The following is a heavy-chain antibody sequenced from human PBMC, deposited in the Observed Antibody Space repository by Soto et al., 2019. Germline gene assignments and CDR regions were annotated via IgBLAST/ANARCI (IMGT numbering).Heavy chain of an antibody. J-gene: IGHJ4*02. CDR2: IYYSGST. CDR3: ARGRGYSGTRPFDY. CDR1: GGSISSGGYY. Sequence: SETLSLTCTVSGGSISSGGYYWSWIRQHPGKGLEWIGYIYYSGSTYYNPSLKSRVTISVDTSKNQFSLKLSSVTAADTAVYYCARGRGYSGTRPFDYWGQGTLVTVSS. D-gene: IGHD1-26*01. V-gene: IGHV4-31*03.